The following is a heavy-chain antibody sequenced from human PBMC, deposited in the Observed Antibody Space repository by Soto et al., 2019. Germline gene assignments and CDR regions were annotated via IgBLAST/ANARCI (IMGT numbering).Heavy chain of an antibody. D-gene: IGHD2-21*01. CDR1: GGSISNSDYY. CDR2: IYGSGST. V-gene: IGHV4-30-4*01. J-gene: IGHJ6*02. Sequence: QVQLQESGPGLVKPSQTLSLTCTVSGGSISNSDYYWSWIRQPPGKGLEWIGYIYGSGSTYYNPYLKSRVTISVDTSKNQFSLKLSSVTAADTAVYYRAREYSRGVDVWGQGTTVTVSS. CDR3: AREYSRGVDV.